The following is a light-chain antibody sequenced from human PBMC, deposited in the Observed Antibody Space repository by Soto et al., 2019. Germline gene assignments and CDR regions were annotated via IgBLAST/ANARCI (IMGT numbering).Light chain of an antibody. CDR1: QSISRY. J-gene: IGKJ4*01. Sequence: EIVLTQSPATLSLSPGERATLSCRASQSISRYLAWYQQKPGQAPRLLIYDASNRATGIPARVSGSGSGTDFTLTISSLEPEDFAVYYLQQRSNWPRALTFGGGTKVEIK. CDR3: QQRSNWPRALT. CDR2: DAS. V-gene: IGKV3-11*01.